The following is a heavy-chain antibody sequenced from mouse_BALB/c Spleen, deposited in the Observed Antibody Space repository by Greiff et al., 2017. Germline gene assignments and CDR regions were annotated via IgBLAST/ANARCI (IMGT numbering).Heavy chain of an antibody. Sequence: EVKLMESGGGLVQPGGSMKLSCVASGFTFSSYWMSWVRQSPEKGLEWVAEIRLKSDNYATHYAESVKGKFTISRDDSKSRLYLQMNSLRAEDTGIYYCYGYDGGNYYAMDYWGQGTSVTVSS. CDR2: IRLKSDNYAT. D-gene: IGHD2-2*01. J-gene: IGHJ4*01. V-gene: IGHV6-6*02. CDR3: YGYDGGNYYAMDY. CDR1: GFTFSSYW.